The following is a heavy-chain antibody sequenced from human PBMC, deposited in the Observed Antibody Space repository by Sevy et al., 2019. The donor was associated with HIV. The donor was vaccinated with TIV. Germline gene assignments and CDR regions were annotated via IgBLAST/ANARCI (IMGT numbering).Heavy chain of an antibody. CDR3: ARVRYNYGSYYFDY. V-gene: IGHV3-11*01. J-gene: IGHJ4*02. Sequence: GGSLRLSCAASTFTFSDYYMTWIRQAPGKGLEWVSHISSGGSDKYYADSVKGRFTISRDNAKNSLYLQMNSLRVEDTALYYCARVRYNYGSYYFDYWGQGTLVTVSS. CDR2: ISSGGSDK. CDR1: TFTFSDYY. D-gene: IGHD5-18*01.